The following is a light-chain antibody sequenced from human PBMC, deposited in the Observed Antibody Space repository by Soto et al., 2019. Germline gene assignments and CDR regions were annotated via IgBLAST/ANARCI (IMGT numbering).Light chain of an antibody. CDR1: QSVNGNY. J-gene: IGKJ2*01. CDR3: QQYGSSFRYT. V-gene: IGKV3-20*01. CDR2: GAS. Sequence: EIVLTQSPGTLSLSPGERATLSCRASQSVNGNYLTWYQQKPGQAPRLLIYGASTRATGTPDRFSGSGSGTVFTLTISRQEPEDFAVYYCQQYGSSFRYTFGQGTKLEIK.